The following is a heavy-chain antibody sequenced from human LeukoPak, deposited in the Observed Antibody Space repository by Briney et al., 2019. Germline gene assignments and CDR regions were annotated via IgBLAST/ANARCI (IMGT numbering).Heavy chain of an antibody. CDR2: TNWIGDST. V-gene: IGHV3-20*04. CDR1: GFTFDNYG. Sequence: GGSLRLSCEASGFTFDNYGMNWVRQAPEKGLEWVSGTNWIGDSTGYADSVKGRFTISRDNAKNSLYLQLNSLRVEDTALYYCARGSPSDYCGQGTLVTVSS. CDR3: ARGSPSDY. J-gene: IGHJ4*02.